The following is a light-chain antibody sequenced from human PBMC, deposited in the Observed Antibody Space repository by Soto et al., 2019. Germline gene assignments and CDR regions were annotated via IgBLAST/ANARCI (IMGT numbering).Light chain of an antibody. CDR2: GAS. CDR3: QQYGNSPLT. CDR1: QSVSSSY. Sequence: EIVLTQSPGTLSLSPWERATLSCRASQSVSSSYLAWYQQKPGQAPRLLIYGASSRATGIPDRFSGSGSGTDFTLTISRLEPEDFAVYYCQQYGNSPLTFGQGTKVDIK. J-gene: IGKJ1*01. V-gene: IGKV3-20*01.